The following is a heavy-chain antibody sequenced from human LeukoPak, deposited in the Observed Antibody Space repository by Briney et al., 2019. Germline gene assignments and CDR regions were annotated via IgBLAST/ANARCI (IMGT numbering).Heavy chain of an antibody. CDR2: IYYSGNT. Sequence: TSETLSLTCIVSGDSISNSNLYWGWIRQPPGKGLEWIGSIYYSGNTYYNPSLKSRVTISVDTSKNQFSLKLSSVTAADTAVYYCTRGSIAYYYMDVWGKGTTVTISS. CDR1: GDSISNSNLY. V-gene: IGHV4-39*07. J-gene: IGHJ6*03. D-gene: IGHD3-22*01. CDR3: TRGSIAYYYMDV.